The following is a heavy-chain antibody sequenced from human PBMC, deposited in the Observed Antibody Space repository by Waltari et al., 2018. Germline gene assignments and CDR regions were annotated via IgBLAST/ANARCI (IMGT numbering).Heavy chain of an antibody. J-gene: IGHJ4*02. CDR2: INHSGST. CDR3: ARHRFDY. Sequence: QVQLQQWGAGLLKPSETLSLTCAVYGGSFSGYYWSWIHQPPGKGLEWIGEINHSGSTNYNPALKSRVTISVDTSKNQFSLKLSSVTAADTAVYYCARHRFDYWGQGTLVTVSS. V-gene: IGHV4-34*01. CDR1: GGSFSGYY.